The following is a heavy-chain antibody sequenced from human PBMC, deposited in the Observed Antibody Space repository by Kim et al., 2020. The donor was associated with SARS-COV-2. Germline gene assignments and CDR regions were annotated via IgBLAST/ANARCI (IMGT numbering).Heavy chain of an antibody. CDR3: ARGPVSRDGYNLILLLGYGMDV. D-gene: IGHD5-12*01. V-gene: IGHV3-30*04. J-gene: IGHJ6*02. CDR2: ISYDGSNK. CDR1: GFTFSSYA. Sequence: GGSLRLSCAASGFTFSSYAMHWVRQAPGKGLEWVAVISYDGSNKYYADSVKGRFTISRDNSKNTLYLQMNSLRAEDTAVYYCARGPVSRDGYNLILLLGYGMDVWGQGTTVTVSS.